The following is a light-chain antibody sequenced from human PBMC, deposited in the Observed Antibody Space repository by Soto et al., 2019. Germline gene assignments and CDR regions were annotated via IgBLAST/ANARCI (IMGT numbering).Light chain of an antibody. V-gene: IGKV3-20*01. CDR1: QSVSSSY. J-gene: IGKJ3*01. CDR3: QQYGNSPLT. Sequence: EIVLTQSPGTLSLSPGERATLSCRASQSVSSSYLAWYQQKPGQAPRLLIYGASSRATGIPDRFSGSGSGTDFTLTSSRLEPEDFAGYYCQQYGNSPLTFGPGTKVDFK. CDR2: GAS.